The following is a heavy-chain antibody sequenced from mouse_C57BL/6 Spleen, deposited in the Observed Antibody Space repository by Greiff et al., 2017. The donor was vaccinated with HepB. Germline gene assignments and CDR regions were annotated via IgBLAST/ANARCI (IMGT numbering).Heavy chain of an antibody. CDR2: IYPRSGNT. CDR3: ASNSGSSLYYAMDY. J-gene: IGHJ4*01. D-gene: IGHD1-1*01. V-gene: IGHV1-81*01. Sequence: QVQLQQSGAELARPGASVKLSCKASGYTFTSYGISWVKQRTGQGLEWIGEIYPRSGNTYYNEKFKGKATLTADKSSSTAYMELRSLTSEDSAVYFCASNSGSSLYYAMDYWGQGTSVTVSS. CDR1: GYTFTSYG.